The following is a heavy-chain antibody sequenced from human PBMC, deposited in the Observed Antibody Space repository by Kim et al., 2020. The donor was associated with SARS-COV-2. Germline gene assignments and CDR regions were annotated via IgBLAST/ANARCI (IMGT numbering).Heavy chain of an antibody. Sequence: GRFPISRDNAKNSLYLQMNSLRAEDTAVYYCARDMRGVQGGSWWWYNWFDPWGQGTLVTVSS. D-gene: IGHD2-8*02. V-gene: IGHV3-11*01. CDR3: ARDMRGVQGGSWWWYNWFDP. J-gene: IGHJ5*02.